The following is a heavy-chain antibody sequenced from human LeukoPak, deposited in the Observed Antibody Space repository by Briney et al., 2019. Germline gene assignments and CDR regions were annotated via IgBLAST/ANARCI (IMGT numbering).Heavy chain of an antibody. V-gene: IGHV3-7*05. J-gene: IGHJ4*02. CDR2: VKEDGTDK. D-gene: IGHD1-26*01. CDR1: GFSFSSNW. CDR3: ARASGPGTRDY. Sequence: GGSLRLSCAASGFSFSSNWMSWVRQAPGKGLEWVASVKEDGTDKNYVDSVKGRFTISRDNAKNSLYLHMNSLRAEDSAVYYCARASGPGTRDYWGQGTLVTVSS.